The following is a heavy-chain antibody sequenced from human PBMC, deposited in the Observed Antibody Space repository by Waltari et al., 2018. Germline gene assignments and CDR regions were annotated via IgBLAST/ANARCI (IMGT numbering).Heavy chain of an antibody. V-gene: IGHV5-51*01. Sequence: EVQLVQSGAEVKKPGESLKISCKGSGYSFTSYWIGWVRQMPGTGREWMGIIYPGDSDTRYSPSFQGQVTISADKSISTAYLQWSSLKASDTAMYYCARQGTPYYYDSSGYYYFDYWGQGTLVTVSS. J-gene: IGHJ4*02. D-gene: IGHD3-22*01. CDR3: ARQGTPYYYDSSGYYYFDY. CDR2: IYPGDSDT. CDR1: GYSFTSYW.